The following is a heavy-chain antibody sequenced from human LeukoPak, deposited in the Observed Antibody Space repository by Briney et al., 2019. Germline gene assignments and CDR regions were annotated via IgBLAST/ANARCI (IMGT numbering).Heavy chain of an antibody. CDR2: ISGSGSGGST. J-gene: IGHJ3*02. CDR3: ARESPYYYDSSGLLGAFDI. Sequence: HPGGTLRLSCAASGFTFSSSAMSWVRQAPGKGLEGVSTISGSGSGGSTYYADSVKGRFTISRDNSKNTLYLQMNSLRAEDTAVYYCARESPYYYDSSGLLGAFDIWGQGTMVTVSS. CDR1: GFTFSSSA. V-gene: IGHV3-23*01. D-gene: IGHD3-22*01.